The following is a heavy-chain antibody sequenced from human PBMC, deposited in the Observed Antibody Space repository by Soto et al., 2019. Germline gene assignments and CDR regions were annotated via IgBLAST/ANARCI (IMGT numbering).Heavy chain of an antibody. CDR2: IYYSGST. V-gene: IGHV4-39*01. J-gene: IGHJ4*02. D-gene: IGHD2-2*02. CDR3: ARHAGLVGVPAAIDH. CDR1: GGSISIGSYY. Sequence: LSLTCTVSGGSISIGSYYWGWIRQPPGKGLEWIGSIYYSGSTYYNPSLKSRVTISVDTSKNQFSLKLSSVTAADTDVYYCARHAGLVGVPAAIDHWGTGTPVTVSS.